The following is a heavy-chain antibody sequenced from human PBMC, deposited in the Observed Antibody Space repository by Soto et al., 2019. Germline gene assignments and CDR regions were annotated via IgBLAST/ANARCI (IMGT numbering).Heavy chain of an antibody. J-gene: IGHJ3*02. Sequence: GGSLRLSCAASGFTVSSNYMSWVRQAPGKGLEWVSVIYSGGSTYYADSVKGRFTISRDNSKNTLYLQMNSLRAEDTAVYYCARVPGSGSYVFLGAFDIWGQGTMVTVSS. CDR2: IYSGGST. CDR1: GFTVSSNY. D-gene: IGHD3-10*01. V-gene: IGHV3-53*01. CDR3: ARVPGSGSYVFLGAFDI.